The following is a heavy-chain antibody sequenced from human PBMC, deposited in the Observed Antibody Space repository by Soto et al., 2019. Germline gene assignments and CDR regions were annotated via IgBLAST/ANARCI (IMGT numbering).Heavy chain of an antibody. D-gene: IGHD6-19*01. Sequence: EVQLVESGGGLVQPGGSLRLSCAASGFTFSSYSMNWVRQAPGKGLEWVSYISSSSSTIYYADSVKGRFTISRDNAKNSLYLQMNSLRAEDTAVYYCARGKVYSSGWYGYPQYYFDYWGQGTLVTVSS. CDR2: ISSSSSTI. V-gene: IGHV3-48*01. CDR3: ARGKVYSSGWYGYPQYYFDY. CDR1: GFTFSSYS. J-gene: IGHJ4*02.